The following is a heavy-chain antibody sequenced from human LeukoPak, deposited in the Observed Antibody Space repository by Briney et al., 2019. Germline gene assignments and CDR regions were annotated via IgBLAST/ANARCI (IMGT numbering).Heavy chain of an antibody. CDR2: IYYTGST. J-gene: IGHJ4*02. D-gene: IGHD3-3*01. V-gene: IGHV4-59*08. CDR1: GGSISSYY. Sequence: SETLSLTCTVSGGSISSYYWSWIRQPPGKGLEWIGYIYYTGSTDSNPSLKSRVTISVDTSKNQFSLKLSSVTAADTAVYFCARYDFWSGYYDYWGQGTLVTVSS. CDR3: ARYDFWSGYYDY.